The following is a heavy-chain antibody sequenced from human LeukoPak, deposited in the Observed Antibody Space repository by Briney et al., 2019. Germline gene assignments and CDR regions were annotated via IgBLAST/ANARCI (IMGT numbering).Heavy chain of an antibody. V-gene: IGHV5-51*01. CDR3: ARFGAFPAFDY. Sequence: GESLKISCKTSGYTSSMNWIAGIRQMPGTGLEETGIIDVTDSDVRYNPSFQGHVTLLTDKSTNSAYLQWNSLQVSNTAMYYCARFGAFPAFDYWGQGTLVTVSS. CDR2: IDVTDSDV. CDR1: GYTSSMNW. D-gene: IGHD3-3*02. J-gene: IGHJ4*02.